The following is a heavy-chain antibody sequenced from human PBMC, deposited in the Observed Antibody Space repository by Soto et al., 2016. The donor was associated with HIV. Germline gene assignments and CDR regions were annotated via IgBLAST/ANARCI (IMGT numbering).Heavy chain of an antibody. J-gene: IGHJ3*02. CDR2: INSNSGGT. V-gene: IGHV1-2*02. Sequence: QVQLVQSGAEVKKPGASVKVSCKASGYTFNGYYMHWVRQAPGQGLEWMGWINSNSGGTNYAQNFQGRVTMTRDTSISTAYMELSRLRSDDTAVYYCARPYGVSTIGAAFDIWGQGTMVTVSS. CDR3: ARPYGVSTIGAAFDI. D-gene: IGHD3-10*01. CDR1: GYTFNGYY.